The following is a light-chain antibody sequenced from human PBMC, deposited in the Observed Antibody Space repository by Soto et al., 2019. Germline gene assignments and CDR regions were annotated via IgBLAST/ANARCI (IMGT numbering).Light chain of an antibody. V-gene: IGLV1-40*01. J-gene: IGLJ2*01. CDR2: GNS. CDR3: QSYDISLSGPL. Sequence: QLVLTQPPSVSGAPGQRVTISCTGSSSNIGAGYDVHWYQQLPGTAPKLLIYGNSNRPSGVPDRFSGSKSGTSASLAITGLQAEDEADYYCQSYDISLSGPLFGGGTKLTVL. CDR1: SSNIGAGYD.